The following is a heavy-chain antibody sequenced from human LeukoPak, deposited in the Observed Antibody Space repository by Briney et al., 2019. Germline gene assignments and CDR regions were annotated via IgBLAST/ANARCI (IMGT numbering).Heavy chain of an antibody. V-gene: IGHV3-48*04. CDR2: ISSSGSTI. D-gene: IGHD3-10*02. Sequence: GGSLRLSCAASGFTFNNNPMHWVRQAPGKGLEWVSYISSSGSTIYYADSVKGRFTISRDNAKNSLYLQMNSLRAEDTAVYYCAELGITMIGGVWGKGTTVTISS. J-gene: IGHJ6*04. CDR1: GFTFNNNP. CDR3: AELGITMIGGV.